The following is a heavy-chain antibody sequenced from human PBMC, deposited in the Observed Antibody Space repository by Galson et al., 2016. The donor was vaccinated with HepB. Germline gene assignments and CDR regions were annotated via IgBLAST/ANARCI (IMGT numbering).Heavy chain of an antibody. CDR2: IGGGGGST. V-gene: IGHV3-23*01. CDR1: GFTFGSYA. Sequence: SLRLSCAASGFTFGSYAMPWVRQAPGKGLEWVSGIGGGGGSTYYADSVKGRFTISRDNSKNTLYLQMNSLRAGDTALYYCAKHPSYASSGYYYVNYFDYWGQGTLVTVSS. J-gene: IGHJ4*02. CDR3: AKHPSYASSGYYYVNYFDY. D-gene: IGHD3-22*01.